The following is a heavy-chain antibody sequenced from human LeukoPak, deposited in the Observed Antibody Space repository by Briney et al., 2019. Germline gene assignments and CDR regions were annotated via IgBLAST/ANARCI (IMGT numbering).Heavy chain of an antibody. D-gene: IGHD3-10*01. CDR3: AKIGDAGLGSHDY. CDR2: IYYSGNT. V-gene: IGHV4-59*08. CDR1: GGSINSYY. Sequence: SETLSLTCTVSGGSINSYYWSWIRQPPGKGLEWIGYIYYSGNTNYNPSLKSRVTISLDTSKAQFSLKLRSVTAADTAVYYCAKIGDAGLGSHDYWGQGTLVTISS. J-gene: IGHJ4*02.